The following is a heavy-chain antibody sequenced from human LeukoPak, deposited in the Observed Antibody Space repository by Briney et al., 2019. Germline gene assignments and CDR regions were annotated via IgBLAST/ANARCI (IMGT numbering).Heavy chain of an antibody. CDR3: ASRSGWYVY. CDR2: ISSSSSTI. D-gene: IGHD6-19*01. V-gene: IGHV3-48*01. J-gene: IGHJ4*02. Sequence: PGGSLRLSCAASGFTFSSYSMNWVRQAPGKGLEWVSYISSSSSTIYYADSVKGRFTISRDNAKNSLYLQMNSLRAEDTAVYYCASRSGWYVYWGQGTLVTVSS. CDR1: GFTFSSYS.